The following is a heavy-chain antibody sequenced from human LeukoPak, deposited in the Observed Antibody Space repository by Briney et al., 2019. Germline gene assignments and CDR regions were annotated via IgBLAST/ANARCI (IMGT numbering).Heavy chain of an antibody. J-gene: IGHJ4*02. CDR2: IRYDGSNK. V-gene: IGHV3-30*02. CDR1: GFTFSTYG. D-gene: IGHD2-2*01. CDR3: APPGVPAATYYFDY. Sequence: PGRSLRLSCAASGFTFSTYGMHWVRQAPGKGLEWVAFIRYDGSNKYYADSVKGRFTISRDNSKNTVYLQMNSLRAEDTAVYYCAPPGVPAATYYFDYWGQGTMVTVSS.